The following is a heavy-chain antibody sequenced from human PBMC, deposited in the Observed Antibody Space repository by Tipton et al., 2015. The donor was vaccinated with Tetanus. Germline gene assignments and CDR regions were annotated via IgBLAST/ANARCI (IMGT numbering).Heavy chain of an antibody. V-gene: IGHV4-30-4*01. D-gene: IGHD1-1*01. CDR3: ARDKSVCDYGWNGCEYHHGMDV. CDR2: IYQTGTT. J-gene: IGHJ6*02. Sequence: TLSLTCTVSGASFSSGDYYWSWIRKPPGKDLEWIGYIYQTGTTYYNPSLKGRVTISMDRSNTQFSLRLDSLTAADTAVYYCARDKSVCDYGWNGCEYHHGMDVWDQGSTVTVSS. CDR1: GASFSSGDYY.